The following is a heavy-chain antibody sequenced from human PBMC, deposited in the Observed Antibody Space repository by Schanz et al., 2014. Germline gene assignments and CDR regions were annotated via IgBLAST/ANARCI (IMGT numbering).Heavy chain of an antibody. CDR3: ARGLDFWDE. CDR2: IIPILGME. V-gene: IGHV1-69*04. CDR1: GGTFSSYA. Sequence: QVQLVQSGAEVKKPESSVKVSCKASGGTFSSYAFSWVRQAPGQGLDWMGKIIPILGMENYAQKFQGKVTSTADISARTAYMDLRSRRSDDTAVYYFARGLDFWDEWGQGTLVIVSS. D-gene: IGHD3-3*01. J-gene: IGHJ4*02.